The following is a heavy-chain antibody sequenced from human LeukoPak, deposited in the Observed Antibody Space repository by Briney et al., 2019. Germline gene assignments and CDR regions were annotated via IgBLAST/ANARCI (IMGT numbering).Heavy chain of an antibody. Sequence: ASVKVSCKGSGYTFTSYGISWVRQAPGKGREWMGWISAYNGNTNYAQKLQGRVTMPTDTSTSTAYMELRSLRSDDTAVYYCARDATSDIVVVVAANNPPDYWGQGTLVTVSS. J-gene: IGHJ4*02. CDR1: GYTFTSYG. CDR3: ARDATSDIVVVVAANNPPDY. D-gene: IGHD2-15*01. CDR2: ISAYNGNT. V-gene: IGHV1-18*01.